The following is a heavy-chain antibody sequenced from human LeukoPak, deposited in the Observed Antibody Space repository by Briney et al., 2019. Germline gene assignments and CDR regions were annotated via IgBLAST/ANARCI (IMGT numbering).Heavy chain of an antibody. J-gene: IGHJ4*02. D-gene: IGHD2-21*02. Sequence: SETLSLTCIVSGDSISNNFWGWIRQPPGKGLEWIGDIYESGSTNYSPSLQSRVTMSIDTSKTQFSLTLTSVTAADTAIYYCTTDSRVGGDICRPPKYWGQGTLVTVSS. V-gene: IGHV4-59*01. CDR3: TTDSRVGGDICRPPKY. CDR2: IYESGST. CDR1: GDSISNNF.